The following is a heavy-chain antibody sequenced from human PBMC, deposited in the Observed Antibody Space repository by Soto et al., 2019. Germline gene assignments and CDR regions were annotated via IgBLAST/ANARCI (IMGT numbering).Heavy chain of an antibody. CDR1: GDSVTSGDYY. V-gene: IGHV4-61*08. D-gene: IGHD2-15*01. CDR2: MSYSGNT. CDR3: ERIAVDTYIAYWFDP. J-gene: IGHJ5*01. Sequence: PSETLSLTCTVSGDSVTSGDYYWSCILQPPGKGLEWIGYMSYSGNTNYSPHIKSGVAISLDKTHNLFYLKLSYVTAADTAVYFCERIAVDTYIAYWFDPWGQGTLVTVSS.